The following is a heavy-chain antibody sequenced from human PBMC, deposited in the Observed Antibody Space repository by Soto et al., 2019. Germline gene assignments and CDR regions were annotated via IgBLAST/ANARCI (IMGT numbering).Heavy chain of an antibody. CDR3: ARGPFVIVPTARSYYMDF. CDR1: GFSLSRSRMG. J-gene: IGHJ6*03. Sequence: SGPTLVNPTETLTLTCTVSGFSLSRSRMGVSWIRQPPGKALEWLAHIFSNDEKSYSTSLKSRLTISKDTSKSQVVLTMSNVDPVDTATYYCARGPFVIVPTARSYYMDFWGKGTTVTVSS. D-gene: IGHD2-2*01. CDR2: IFSNDEK. V-gene: IGHV2-26*01.